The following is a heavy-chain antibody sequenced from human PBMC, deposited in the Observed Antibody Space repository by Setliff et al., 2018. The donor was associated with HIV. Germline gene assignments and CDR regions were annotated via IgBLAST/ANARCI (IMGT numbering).Heavy chain of an antibody. V-gene: IGHV1-18*01. D-gene: IGHD2-15*01. CDR2: ISSYNDNT. Sequence: ASVKVSCKVSGYSVTELSMHWVRQAPGQGLEWMGWISSYNDNTNYALNLQGRVAMTTDTSTSTAYMELRSLRSDDTAVYYCARDDVGYCSGGSCYHLFDTFDIWGQGTVVTVSS. J-gene: IGHJ3*02. CDR3: ARDDVGYCSGGSCYHLFDTFDI. CDR1: GYSVTELS.